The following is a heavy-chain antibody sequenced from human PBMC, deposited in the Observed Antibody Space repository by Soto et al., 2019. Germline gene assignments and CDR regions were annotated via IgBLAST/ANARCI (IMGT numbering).Heavy chain of an antibody. J-gene: IGHJ4*02. CDR3: ARGGERYYYDSSGYHFDY. D-gene: IGHD3-22*01. V-gene: IGHV4-34*01. CDR2: INHSGST. Sequence: SETLSLTCAVYGGSFSGYYWSWIREPPGKGLEWIGEINHSGSTNYNPSLKSRVTISVDTSKNQFSLKLSSVTAADTAVYYCARGGERYYYDSSGYHFDYWGQGTLVTVS. CDR1: GGSFSGYY.